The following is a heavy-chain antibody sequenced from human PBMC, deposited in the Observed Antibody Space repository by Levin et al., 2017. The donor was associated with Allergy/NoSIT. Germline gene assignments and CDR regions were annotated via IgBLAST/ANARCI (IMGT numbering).Heavy chain of an antibody. CDR2: ISYRGTT. Sequence: PSETLSLTCTVSGDSISSNYWSWIRQPPGKGLEWIGYISYRGTTNYNPSLKSRVTISVDTSKIQFSLEVRSVTPADTAVYFCARSAGDSSGYFRLWGKGTQVTVSS. CDR3: ARSAGDSSGYFRL. D-gene: IGHD3-22*01. J-gene: IGHJ4*02. CDR1: GDSISSNY. V-gene: IGHV4-59*01.